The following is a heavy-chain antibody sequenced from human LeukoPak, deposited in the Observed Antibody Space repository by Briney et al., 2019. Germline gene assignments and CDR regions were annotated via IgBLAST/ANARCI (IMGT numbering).Heavy chain of an antibody. V-gene: IGHV4-59*08. CDR3: ARHRVSGSSYSALDY. Sequence: SETLSLTCTVSGASINSHYWSWIRQPPGKGLDWIGYISYSGSTNYNPSLKSRVIISVDTSKTHFSLNLSSVTAADTAFYYCARHRVSGSSYSALDYWGQGTLVSVSS. CDR2: ISYSGST. D-gene: IGHD1-26*01. J-gene: IGHJ4*02. CDR1: GASINSHY.